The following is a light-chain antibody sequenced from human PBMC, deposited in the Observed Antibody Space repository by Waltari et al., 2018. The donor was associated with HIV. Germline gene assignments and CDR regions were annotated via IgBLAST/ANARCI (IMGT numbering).Light chain of an antibody. Sequence: QSVLTQPPSVSEAPRQRVTISCSGSSSNIGNNAVNWYQQLPGKAPKLLIYYDDLLPSGVSDRFSGSKSGNTASLTISGLQAEDEADYFCCSYAGGYTLVFGGGTKLTVL. J-gene: IGLJ3*02. CDR3: CSYAGGYTLV. CDR2: YDD. V-gene: IGLV1-36*01. CDR1: SSNIGNNA.